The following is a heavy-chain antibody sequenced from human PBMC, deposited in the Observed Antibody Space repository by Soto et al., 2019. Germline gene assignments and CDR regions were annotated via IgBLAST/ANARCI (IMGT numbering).Heavy chain of an antibody. CDR3: ARARTSITIFGVVITGDYYFDY. V-gene: IGHV1-8*01. J-gene: IGHJ4*02. CDR2: MNPNSGNT. D-gene: IGHD3-3*01. Sequence: ASVKVSCKASGYTFTSYDINWVRQATGQGLEWMGWMNPNSGNTGYAQKFQGRVTMTRNTSISTAYMELSSLRSEDTAVYYCARARTSITIFGVVITGDYYFDYWGQGTLVTVSS. CDR1: GYTFTSYD.